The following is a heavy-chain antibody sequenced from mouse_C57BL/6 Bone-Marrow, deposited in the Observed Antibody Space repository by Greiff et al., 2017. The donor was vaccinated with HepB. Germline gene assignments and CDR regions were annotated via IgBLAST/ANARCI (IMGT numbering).Heavy chain of an antibody. CDR3: ARPYDGYYDYAMDY. CDR1: GYTFTSYG. D-gene: IGHD2-3*01. J-gene: IGHJ4*01. CDR2: IYPRSGNT. V-gene: IGHV1-81*01. Sequence: VQLKESGAELARPGASVKLSCKASGYTFTSYGISWVKQRTGQGLEWIGEIYPRSGNTYYNEKFKGKATLTADKSSSTAYMELRSLTSEDSAVYFCARPYDGYYDYAMDYWGQGTSVTVSS.